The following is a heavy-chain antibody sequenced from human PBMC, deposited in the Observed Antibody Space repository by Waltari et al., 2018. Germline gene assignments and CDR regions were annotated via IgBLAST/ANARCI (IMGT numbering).Heavy chain of an antibody. Sequence: QVQLVQSGAEVKKPGASVKVSCQASGYTFTSYGISWVRQAPGQGLEWMGWISAYNGNTNYAQKLQGRVTMTTDTSTSTAYMELRSLRSDDTAVYYCASIIYSYGGYYYYGMDVWGQGTTVTVSS. CDR2: ISAYNGNT. J-gene: IGHJ6*02. CDR3: ASIIYSYGGYYYYGMDV. CDR1: GYTFTSYG. D-gene: IGHD5-18*01. V-gene: IGHV1-18*01.